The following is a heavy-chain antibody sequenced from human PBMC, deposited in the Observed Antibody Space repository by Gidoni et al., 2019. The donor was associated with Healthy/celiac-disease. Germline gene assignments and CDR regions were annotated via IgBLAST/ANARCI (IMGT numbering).Heavy chain of an antibody. CDR2: SYYSGST. Sequence: QVQLQESGPGLVKPSETLSLTCTVSGGSISSYYWSWIRQPPGKGLEWIGYSYYSGSTNYNPSLKSRVTISVDTSKNQFSLKLSSVTAADTAVYYCAREITGGYYFDYWGQGTLVTVSS. J-gene: IGHJ4*02. D-gene: IGHD1-26*01. CDR3: AREITGGYYFDY. V-gene: IGHV4-59*01. CDR1: GGSISSYY.